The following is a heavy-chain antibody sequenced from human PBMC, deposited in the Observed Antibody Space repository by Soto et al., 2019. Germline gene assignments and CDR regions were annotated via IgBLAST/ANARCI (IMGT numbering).Heavy chain of an antibody. Sequence: GGSLRLSCAASGFTFSSYSMNWVRQAPGKGLEWVSSISSSSSYIYYADSVKGRFTISRDNAKNSLYLQMNSLRAEDTAVYYCARGSSAATDAFDIWGQGTMVTVSS. CDR1: GFTFSSYS. V-gene: IGHV3-21*01. CDR3: ARGSSAATDAFDI. J-gene: IGHJ3*02. D-gene: IGHD1-26*01. CDR2: ISSSSSYI.